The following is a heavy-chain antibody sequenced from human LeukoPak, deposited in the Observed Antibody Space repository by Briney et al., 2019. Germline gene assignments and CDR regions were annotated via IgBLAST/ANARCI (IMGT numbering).Heavy chain of an antibody. J-gene: IGHJ3*02. Sequence: GGSLRLSCAASGFTFSSYGMHWVRQAPGKGLEWVAFIRYDGSNKYYADSVKGRFTISRDNSKNTLYLQMNSLRAEDTAVYYCAKDYGGNSWGAFDIWGQGTMVTVSS. CDR2: IRYDGSNK. CDR1: GFTFSSYG. V-gene: IGHV3-30*02. CDR3: AKDYGGNSWGAFDI. D-gene: IGHD4-23*01.